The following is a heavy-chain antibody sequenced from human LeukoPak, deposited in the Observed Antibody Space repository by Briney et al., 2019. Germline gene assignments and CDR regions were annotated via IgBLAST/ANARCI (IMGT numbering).Heavy chain of an antibody. CDR3: ARGDTAGYYFDY. CDR2: ISGAGGST. D-gene: IGHD5-18*01. Sequence: PGGSLRLSCAASGFTFSSYAMTWVRQAPGKGLEWVSVISGAGGSTYYADSVKGRFTVSRDNSKNTLYLQMNSLGAEDTAVYYCARGDTAGYYFDYWGQGTLVTVSS. J-gene: IGHJ4*02. CDR1: GFTFSSYA. V-gene: IGHV3-23*01.